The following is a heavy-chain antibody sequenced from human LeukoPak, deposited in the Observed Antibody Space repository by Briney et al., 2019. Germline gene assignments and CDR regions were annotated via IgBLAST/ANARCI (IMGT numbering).Heavy chain of an antibody. CDR3: AGRRPWFDP. CDR2: VYHSGTT. J-gene: IGHJ5*02. V-gene: IGHV4-4*02. Sequence: SETLSLTCAVSGASIITTDWWSWVRQPPGKGLEWIGDVYHSGTTNYNSALKSRVTISVDKSKNQFSLEVNSATAADTAVYYCAGRRPWFDPWGQGVLVTVSS. CDR1: GASIITTDW.